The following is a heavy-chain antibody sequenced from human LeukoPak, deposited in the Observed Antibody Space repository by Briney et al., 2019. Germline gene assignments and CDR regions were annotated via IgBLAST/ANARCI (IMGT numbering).Heavy chain of an antibody. V-gene: IGHV4-39*01. Sequence: PSETLSLTCTVSGDTMKSRRHYWGWVRQPPGKGLEWIGAIYFLGDTYYNPSLKTRATMSVSASENQFSLKLASVTAADTATYYYARHHDYWSGYHFSGMDIWGRGTTVTVSS. CDR2: IYFLGDT. J-gene: IGHJ6*02. D-gene: IGHD3-3*01. CDR3: ARHHDYWSGYHFSGMDI. CDR1: GDTMKSRRHY.